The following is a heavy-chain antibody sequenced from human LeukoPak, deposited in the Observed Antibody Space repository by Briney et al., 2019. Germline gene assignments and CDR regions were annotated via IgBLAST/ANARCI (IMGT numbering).Heavy chain of an antibody. D-gene: IGHD6-13*01. J-gene: IGHJ4*02. CDR1: GGSFSGYY. CDR2: INHSGST. CDR3: ARSSSSWYWDY. V-gene: IGHV4-34*01. Sequence: PSETLSLTCAVYGGSFSGYYWSWIRQPPGKGLEWIGEINHSGSTNYNPSLKSRVTISVDTSKNQFSLKLSSVTAADTAVYYCARSSSSWYWDYWGQGTLVTVSS.